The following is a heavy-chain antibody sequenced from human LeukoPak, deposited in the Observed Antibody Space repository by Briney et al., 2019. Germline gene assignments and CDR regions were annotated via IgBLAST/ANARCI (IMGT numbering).Heavy chain of an antibody. CDR1: GFIFSNYW. CDR3: ARGRGPHLTTVTLRSSYWFDP. CDR2: INHSGST. D-gene: IGHD4-17*01. Sequence: GSLRLSCVGSGFIFSNYWMTWVRQPPGKGLEWIGEINHSGSTNYNPSLKSRVTISVDTSKNQFSLKLSSVTAADTAVYYCARGRGPHLTTVTLRSSYWFDPWGQGTLVTVSS. V-gene: IGHV4-34*01. J-gene: IGHJ5*02.